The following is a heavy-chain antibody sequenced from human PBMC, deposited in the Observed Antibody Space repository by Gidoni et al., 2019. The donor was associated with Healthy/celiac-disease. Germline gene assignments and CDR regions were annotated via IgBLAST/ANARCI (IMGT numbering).Heavy chain of an antibody. CDR2: INPSGGST. CDR3: ARVLLGYSSSWYSSFDP. J-gene: IGHJ5*02. D-gene: IGHD6-13*01. CDR1: GYTFTSYY. Sequence: QVQLVQSGAEVKKPGASVKVSCKASGYTFTSYYMHWLRQAPGQGLEWMGIINPSGGSTSYAQKFQGRVTMTRDTSTSTVYMELSSLRSEDTAVYYCARVLLGYSSSWYSSFDPWGQGTLVTVSS. V-gene: IGHV1-46*01.